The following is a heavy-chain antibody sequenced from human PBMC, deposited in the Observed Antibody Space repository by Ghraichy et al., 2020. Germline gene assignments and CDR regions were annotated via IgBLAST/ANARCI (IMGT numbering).Heavy chain of an antibody. V-gene: IGHV3-74*01. D-gene: IGHD6-6*01. J-gene: IGHJ6*02. CDR1: GFTFDKYW. CDR2: ISRDGSST. CDR3: VRGSIAGRLAAAGGDEDHGMGV. Sequence: ETLSLTCAASGFTFDKYWMHWVRQSPGAGLMWISRISRDGSSTNYADSFKGRVTICRDNARKTVYLSLDSLRVDDTAVYYCVRGSIAGRLAAAGGDEDHGMGVWGQGTTVTVSS.